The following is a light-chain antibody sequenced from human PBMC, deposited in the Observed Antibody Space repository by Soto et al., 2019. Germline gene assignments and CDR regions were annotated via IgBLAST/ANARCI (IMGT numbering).Light chain of an antibody. Sequence: QSALTQPASVSGSPGQSITIPCTGTDNDVGGYDFVSWYQQHPGRAPKLLIHQVTIRLSGISSRFSGSKSGNTASLTITGLQPEDEAMYFCCSHSTSIAWVFGGGTQLTVL. V-gene: IGLV2-14*01. CDR3: CSHSTSIAWV. CDR1: DNDVGGYDF. CDR2: QVT. J-gene: IGLJ3*02.